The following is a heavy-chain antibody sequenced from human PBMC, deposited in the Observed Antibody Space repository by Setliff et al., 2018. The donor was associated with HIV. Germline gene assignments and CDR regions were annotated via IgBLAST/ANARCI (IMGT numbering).Heavy chain of an antibody. CDR1: GFTFSSYW. V-gene: IGHV3-74*01. J-gene: IGHJ4*02. CDR2: MNTDGSST. Sequence: PGGSLRLSCAASGFTFSSYWMSWVRQAPGKGLVWVFGMNTDGSSTRYADSVKGRFTISRDNAKNMLYLQMNSLSADDTAVYYCVRGSGYYYFDNWGQGALVTVSS. CDR3: VRGSGYYYFDN. D-gene: IGHD3-22*01.